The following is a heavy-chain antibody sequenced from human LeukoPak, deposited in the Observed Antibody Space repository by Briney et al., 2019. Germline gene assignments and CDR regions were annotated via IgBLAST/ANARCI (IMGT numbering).Heavy chain of an antibody. J-gene: IGHJ4*02. D-gene: IGHD3-22*01. CDR1: GGSISSSSYY. Sequence: SETLSLTCTVSGGSISSSSYYWGWIRQPPGKGLEWIGSIYYSGSTYYNPSLESRVTISVDTSKKQFSLKLSSVTAADTAVYYCARETYYYDSSGYDYWGQGTLVTVSS. CDR3: ARETYYYDSSGYDY. CDR2: IYYSGST. V-gene: IGHV4-39*07.